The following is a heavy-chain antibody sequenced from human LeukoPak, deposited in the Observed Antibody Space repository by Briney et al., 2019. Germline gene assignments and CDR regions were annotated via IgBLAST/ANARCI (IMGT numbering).Heavy chain of an antibody. Sequence: GGSLRLSCAASGFSLSSYWMHWVRQVPGTGLVWVSRINSDGSSTSYADSVKGRCSISRDNAKNTLYLQMNSLRAEDTAVYFCARGSYYFDYWGQGTLVTVSS. V-gene: IGHV3-74*01. D-gene: IGHD1-26*01. J-gene: IGHJ4*02. CDR2: INSDGSST. CDR1: GFSLSSYW. CDR3: ARGSYYFDY.